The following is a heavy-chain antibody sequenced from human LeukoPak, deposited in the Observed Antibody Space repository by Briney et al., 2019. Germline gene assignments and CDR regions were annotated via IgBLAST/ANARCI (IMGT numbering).Heavy chain of an antibody. Sequence: GGSLRLSCAASGFTVSSSHMSWVRQAPGKGLEWVSYISSSSSTIYYADSVKGRFTISRDNAKNSLYLQMNSLRAEDTAVYYCARVSRFEYYHWGQGTLVTVSS. CDR2: ISSSSSTI. J-gene: IGHJ5*02. V-gene: IGHV3-48*01. CDR3: ARVSRFEYYH. CDR1: GFTVSSSH. D-gene: IGHD3-10*01.